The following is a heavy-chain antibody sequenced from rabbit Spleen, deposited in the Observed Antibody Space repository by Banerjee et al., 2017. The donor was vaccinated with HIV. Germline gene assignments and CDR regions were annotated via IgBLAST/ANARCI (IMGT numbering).Heavy chain of an antibody. CDR3: ARDLDGVIGWNFGW. Sequence: QQLVESGGGLVKPGASLTLTCKASGFDFSRGYDMCWVRQAPGKGLEWIGCIYTGDGSTYYASWAKGRFTISKTSSTTVTLQMTSLTDADTATYFCARDLDGVIGWNFGWWGPGTLVTVS. CDR1: GFDFSRGYD. D-gene: IGHD4-1*01. CDR2: IYTGDGST. J-gene: IGHJ4*01. V-gene: IGHV1S40*01.